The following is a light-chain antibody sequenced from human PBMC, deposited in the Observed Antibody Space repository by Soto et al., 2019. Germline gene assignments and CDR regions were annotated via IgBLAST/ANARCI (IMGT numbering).Light chain of an antibody. CDR1: WSNIGHNA. CDR3: AAWDDSMTGVV. J-gene: IGLJ2*01. CDR2: YDD. Sequence: QSVLTQPPSVSEAPRQRVTISCSGSWSNIGHNAVNWYQQLPGKAPKLLIYYDDLLPSGVSDRFSGSKSGTSASLAISGLQSEDEADYYCAAWDDSMTGVVFGGGTKLTVL. V-gene: IGLV1-36*01.